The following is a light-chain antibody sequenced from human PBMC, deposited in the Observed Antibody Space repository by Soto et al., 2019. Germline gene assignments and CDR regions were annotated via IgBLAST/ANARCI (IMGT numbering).Light chain of an antibody. J-gene: IGKJ2*01. V-gene: IGKV4-1*01. CDR2: WAS. CDR1: QSVLYSSNNKNY. Sequence: DIVMTQSPDSLAVSLGERATINCKSSQSVLYSSNNKNYLAWYQQRPGQPPKLLIYWASTQESGVPDRFSGSGSGTDSTLTITSLQAEDVAVYYCQQSESTPPTFGQGTKLEIK. CDR3: QQSESTPPT.